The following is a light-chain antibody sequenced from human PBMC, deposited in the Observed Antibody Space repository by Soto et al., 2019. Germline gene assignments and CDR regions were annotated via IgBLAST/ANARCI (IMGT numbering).Light chain of an antibody. J-gene: IGKJ4*01. CDR1: QSVGNN. CDR2: GAS. Sequence: EIVMTQSPATLSVSPGERATLSCRASQSVGNNLAWYQQKAGQAPRLLIYGASTRATGIPDRFSGSGSGTEFTLTISSLQSEDFAVYYCQQYKNWPPLTFGGGTKVEIK. CDR3: QQYKNWPPLT. V-gene: IGKV3-15*01.